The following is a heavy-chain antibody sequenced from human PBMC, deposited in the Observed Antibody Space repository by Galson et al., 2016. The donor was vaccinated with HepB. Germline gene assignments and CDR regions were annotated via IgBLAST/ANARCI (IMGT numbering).Heavy chain of an antibody. J-gene: IGHJ6*02. V-gene: IGHV3-23*01. CDR1: GFTFIDYA. CDR2: VSGGVGYT. CDR3: AKVPNSKLGFGAPVYYGTDV. Sequence: SLRLSCAASGFTFIDYAMTWVRQAPGKGLEWVSGVSGGVGYTYYAASVKGRFTISRDNSKNTVYLQMNSLRAEGTATYYCAKVPNSKLGFGAPVYYGTDVWGQGTKVTVSS. D-gene: IGHD3-10*01.